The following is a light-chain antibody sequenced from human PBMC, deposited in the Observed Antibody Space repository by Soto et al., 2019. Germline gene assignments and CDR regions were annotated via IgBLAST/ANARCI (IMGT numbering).Light chain of an antibody. V-gene: IGKV3-11*01. CDR3: QHRRSWPRS. CDR1: QSVGTS. CDR2: DAS. Sequence: DIVLTQSPATLSLSPGDRATLSCRASQSVGTSLAWYKQQPGQAPRLLIHDASYRASGIPERFRGSGSGTAFSLSISSLERDDVAVYYGQHRRSWPRSFGRGTKVEV. J-gene: IGKJ1*01.